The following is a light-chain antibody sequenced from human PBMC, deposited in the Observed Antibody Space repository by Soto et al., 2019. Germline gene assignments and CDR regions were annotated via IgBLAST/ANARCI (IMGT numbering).Light chain of an antibody. J-gene: IGKJ5*01. V-gene: IGKV1-39*01. Sequence: DIQMTQSPSSLSASVGDRVTITCQASQNINNYLNWYQQKPGRAPKLLIYDASNLEAGVPSRFSGSGSGTDFTLTISRLQPEDFATYYCQQSYSTPFTFGQGTRLEIK. CDR3: QQSYSTPFT. CDR1: QNINNY. CDR2: DAS.